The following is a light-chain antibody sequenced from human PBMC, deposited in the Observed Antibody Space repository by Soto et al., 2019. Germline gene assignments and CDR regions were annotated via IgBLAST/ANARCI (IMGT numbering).Light chain of an antibody. Sequence: QSVLTQPASVSASPGQSITISCTGTSSDIGAYNSVSWYQQLPGKAPQLMIYDVSFRPSGISSRFSGSKSGNTASLTISGLRPEDDDDYYCASYTTARISVFGGGTKLTVL. CDR1: SSDIGAYNS. CDR2: DVS. V-gene: IGLV2-14*03. CDR3: ASYTTARISV. J-gene: IGLJ2*01.